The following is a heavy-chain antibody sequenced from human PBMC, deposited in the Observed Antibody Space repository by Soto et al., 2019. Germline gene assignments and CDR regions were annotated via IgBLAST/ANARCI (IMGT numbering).Heavy chain of an antibody. CDR3: ARHGTTVVTVQY. J-gene: IGHJ4*02. CDR2: LYYRGGT. Sequence: PSETLSLTCTVSGGSISSSSYYWGWIRQPPGKGLEWIGSLYYRGGTYYNPSLKSRVTISADTSKNQFSLKLSSVTAADTAVYYCARHGTTVVTVQYWGQGTLVTVSS. V-gene: IGHV4-39*01. CDR1: GGSISSSSYY. D-gene: IGHD4-17*01.